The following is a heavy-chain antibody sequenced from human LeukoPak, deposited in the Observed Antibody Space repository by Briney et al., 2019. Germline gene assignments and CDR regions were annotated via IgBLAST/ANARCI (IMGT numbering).Heavy chain of an antibody. J-gene: IGHJ6*03. CDR1: GFTFSDAW. V-gene: IGHV3-15*01. CDR3: ASLFSSGWRYFYYMDV. Sequence: GGSLRLSCSTSGFTFSDAWMSWVRQAPGKGLEWVGRTKSKTDGGAIDYAAPVKGRFTISRDDSRNTLYLQMNSLKAEDTAVYFCASLFSSGWRYFYYMDVWGKGTTVTVSS. D-gene: IGHD6-19*01. CDR2: TKSKTDGGAI.